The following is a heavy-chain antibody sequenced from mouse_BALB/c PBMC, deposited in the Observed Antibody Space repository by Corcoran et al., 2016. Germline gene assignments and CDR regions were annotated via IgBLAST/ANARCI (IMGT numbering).Heavy chain of an antibody. CDR2: INPYNGAT. CDR3: ARSGEGKITTVATGFAY. V-gene: IGHV1-26*01. Sequence: EVQLQQSGPELVKPGASVKISCKASGYSFTGYYMHWVKQSHVKSLEWIGRINPYNGATSYNQNFKDKASLTVDKYSSTAYMELHSLTSEDSAVYYCARSGEGKITTVATGFAYWGQGTLVTVSA. J-gene: IGHJ3*01. D-gene: IGHD1-1*01. CDR1: GYSFTGYY.